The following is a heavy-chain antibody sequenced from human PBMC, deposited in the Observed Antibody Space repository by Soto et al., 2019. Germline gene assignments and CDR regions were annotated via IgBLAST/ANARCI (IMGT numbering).Heavy chain of an antibody. D-gene: IGHD5-12*01. V-gene: IGHV4-39*01. Sequence: SETLSLSCTVSGGSISSSSYYWGWIRQPPGKGLEWIGSIYYSGSTYYNPSLKSRVTISVDTSKNQFSLKLSSVTAADTAVYYCASPRDGYNTAYFDYWGQGTLVTVSS. CDR1: GGSISSSSYY. CDR3: ASPRDGYNTAYFDY. CDR2: IYYSGST. J-gene: IGHJ4*02.